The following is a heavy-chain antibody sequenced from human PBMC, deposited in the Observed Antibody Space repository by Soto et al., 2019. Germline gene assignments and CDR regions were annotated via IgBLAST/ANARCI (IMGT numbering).Heavy chain of an antibody. Sequence: PLGSLRLSCAASGFTFSDYYMSWIRQAPGKGLEWVSYISSSSSYTNYADSVKGRFTISRDNAKNSLYLQMNSLRAEDTAVYYCARAGHYYDSTGYYSVGWFDPWGQGTLVTVSS. CDR3: ARAGHYYDSTGYYSVGWFDP. V-gene: IGHV3-11*06. J-gene: IGHJ5*02. D-gene: IGHD3-22*01. CDR2: ISSSSSYT. CDR1: GFTFSDYY.